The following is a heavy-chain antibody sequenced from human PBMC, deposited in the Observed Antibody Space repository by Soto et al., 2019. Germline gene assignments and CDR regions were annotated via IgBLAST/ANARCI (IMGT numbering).Heavy chain of an antibody. J-gene: IGHJ4*02. CDR1: GGSISSGGYY. CDR2: IYYRGST. D-gene: IGHD2-15*01. Sequence: QVQLQESGPGLVKPSQTLSLTCTVSGGSISSGGYYWSWIRQPPGKGLEWIGYIYYRGSTYYNASLTSRVTISVDTSKNQFSLKLSSVTAAGTAVYYCARARGARYFDYWGQGTLVTVSS. V-gene: IGHV4-30-4*01. CDR3: ARARGARYFDY.